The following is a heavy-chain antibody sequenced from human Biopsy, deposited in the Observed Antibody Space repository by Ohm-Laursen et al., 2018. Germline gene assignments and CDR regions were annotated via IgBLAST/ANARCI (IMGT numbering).Heavy chain of an antibody. D-gene: IGHD5-12*01. Sequence: GTLSLTCSVSGASINSYYWTCLRQPAGKGLEWIGRIYTGGSAKYNPSLKSRVTMSVDTSKSQFSLRLTSVTAADMAVYYCAATDYSAYTTIDHWGQGTLISVSS. V-gene: IGHV4-4*07. CDR1: GASINSYY. CDR3: AATDYSAYTTIDH. J-gene: IGHJ4*02. CDR2: IYTGGSA.